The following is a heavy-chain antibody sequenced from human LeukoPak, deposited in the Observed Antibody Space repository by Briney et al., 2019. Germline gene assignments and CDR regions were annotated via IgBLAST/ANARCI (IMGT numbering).Heavy chain of an antibody. D-gene: IGHD5-18*01. J-gene: IGHJ4*02. Sequence: SVKVSCKASGGTFSSYTISWVRQAPGQGLEWMGRIIPILGIANYAQKFQGRVTITADKSTSTAYMELSSLRSEETAVYYCAREVQLWPSSFDYWGQGTLVTVSS. CDR3: AREVQLWPSSFDY. V-gene: IGHV1-69*04. CDR2: IIPILGIA. CDR1: GGTFSSYT.